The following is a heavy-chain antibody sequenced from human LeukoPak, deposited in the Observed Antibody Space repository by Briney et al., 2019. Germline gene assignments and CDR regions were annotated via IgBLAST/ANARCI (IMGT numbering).Heavy chain of an antibody. D-gene: IGHD6-19*01. V-gene: IGHV3-48*04. J-gene: IGHJ4*02. Sequence: GGALRLSCAASGFAFSTYSIDWVRQAPGKGVEWVSYISSSSSNIYHADSVKGRFTISRDNAKNSLHLQMNSLRAEDTAVYYCARVGRSGWTVDYWGQGTLVTVSS. CDR1: GFAFSTYS. CDR2: ISSSSSNI. CDR3: ARVGRSGWTVDY.